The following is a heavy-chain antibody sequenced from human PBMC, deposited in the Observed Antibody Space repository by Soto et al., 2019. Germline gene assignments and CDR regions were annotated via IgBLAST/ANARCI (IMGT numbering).Heavy chain of an antibody. CDR3: VKDRFDYSNYYYYGMDV. Sequence: GGSLKLSCSASGFTFSSYAMHWVRQAPGNGLEYVSAISINGGSTYYADSVQSRFTISSDNSKNTLYLQMSSLRAEDTAVYYCVKDRFDYSNYYYYGMDVWGQGTTVTVSS. CDR2: ISINGGST. V-gene: IGHV3-64D*06. J-gene: IGHJ6*02. D-gene: IGHD4-4*01. CDR1: GFTFSSYA.